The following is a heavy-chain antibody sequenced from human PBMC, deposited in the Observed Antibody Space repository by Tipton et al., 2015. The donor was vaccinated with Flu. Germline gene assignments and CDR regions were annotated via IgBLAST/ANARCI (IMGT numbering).Heavy chain of an antibody. Sequence: QVQLVQSGAEVKKAGASVKVSCKASGYTFNTYAISWMRQAHGQGLEWMGWISAYSDDTKFAQNFQGRITLTTDTSTNTVYMQLRGLTSDDTAVYYCARVGAIFGEVTARRRGDLDYWGQGTLVSVSS. CDR3: ARVGAIFGEVTARRRGDLDY. CDR2: ISAYSDDT. V-gene: IGHV1-18*01. CDR1: GYTFNTYA. D-gene: IGHD3-3*02. J-gene: IGHJ4*02.